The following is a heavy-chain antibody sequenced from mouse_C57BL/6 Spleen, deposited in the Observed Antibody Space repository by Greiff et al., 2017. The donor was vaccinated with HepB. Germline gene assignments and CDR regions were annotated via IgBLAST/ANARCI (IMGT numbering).Heavy chain of an antibody. J-gene: IGHJ3*01. V-gene: IGHV1-63*01. CDR1: GYTFTNYW. Sequence: VMLVESGAELVRPGTSVKMSCKASGYTFTNYWIGWAKQRPGHGLEWIGDIYPGGGYTNYNEKFKGKATLTADKSSSTAYMQFSSLTSEDSAIYYCARSGSSPFAYWGQGTLVTVSA. CDR2: IYPGGGYT. CDR3: ARSGSSPFAY. D-gene: IGHD1-1*01.